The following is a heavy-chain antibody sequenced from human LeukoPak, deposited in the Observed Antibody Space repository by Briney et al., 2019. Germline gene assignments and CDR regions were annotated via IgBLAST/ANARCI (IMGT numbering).Heavy chain of an antibody. Sequence: GASVKVSCKASGYTFTGYYMHWVRQAPGQGLEWMGRINPNSGGTNYAQKFQGRVTMTRDTSISTAYMELSRLSSDDTAVYYCARGEYYDSSGYTTYYYGMDVWGQGTTVTVSS. V-gene: IGHV1-2*06. CDR3: ARGEYYDSSGYTTYYYGMDV. CDR2: INPNSGGT. J-gene: IGHJ6*02. CDR1: GYTFTGYY. D-gene: IGHD3-22*01.